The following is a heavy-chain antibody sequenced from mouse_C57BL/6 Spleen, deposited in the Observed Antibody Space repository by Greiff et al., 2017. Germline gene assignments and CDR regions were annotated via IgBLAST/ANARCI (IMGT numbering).Heavy chain of an antibody. D-gene: IGHD2-2*01. J-gene: IGHJ1*03. Sequence: QVQLQQPGAELVKPGASVKVSCKASGYTFTSYWMHWVKQRPGQGLEWIGRFHPSDSDTNYNQKFKGKATLTVDKSSSTAYMQLSSLTSEDSAVYYCAIGDGNDGGYFDVWGTGTTVTVSS. CDR1: GYTFTSYW. CDR3: AIGDGNDGGYFDV. CDR2: FHPSDSDT. V-gene: IGHV1-74*01.